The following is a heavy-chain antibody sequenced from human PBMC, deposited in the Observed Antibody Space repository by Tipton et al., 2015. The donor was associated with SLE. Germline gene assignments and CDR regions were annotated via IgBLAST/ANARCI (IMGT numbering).Heavy chain of an antibody. D-gene: IGHD6-25*01. CDR3: ARARVAADRLYYFDY. CDR2: IYYSGST. Sequence: LRLSCTVSGGSISSGGYYWSWIRQHPGKGLEWIGYIYYSGSTYYNPSLKSRVTISVDTSKNQFSLKLSSVTAADTAVYYCARARVAADRLYYFDYWGQGTLVTVSS. V-gene: IGHV4-31*02. CDR1: GGSISSGGYY. J-gene: IGHJ4*02.